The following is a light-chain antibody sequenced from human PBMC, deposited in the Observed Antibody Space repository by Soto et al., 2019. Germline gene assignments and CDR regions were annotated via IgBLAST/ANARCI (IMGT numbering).Light chain of an antibody. CDR2: GIS. CDR3: QQYGSSYA. V-gene: IGKV3-20*01. CDR1: QSVTSNY. Sequence: EIVLTQSPDTLALSPGERATLSCRASQSVTSNYLAWYQQKPGQAPRLLIFGISSRATGLPDRFSGSGSGTDFTLTSARLEPEDVAVYSCQQYGSSYAFGQGTKLEIK. J-gene: IGKJ2*01.